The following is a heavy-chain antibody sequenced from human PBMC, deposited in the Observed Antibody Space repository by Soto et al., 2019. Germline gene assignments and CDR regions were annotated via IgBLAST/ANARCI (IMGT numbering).Heavy chain of an antibody. V-gene: IGHV3-7*05. Sequence: GGSLRLSCAASGFMFGSSWMTWVRQAPGKGPEYVASINEDGSDTYFLGSVKGRFIIFRDNARNLLYLEMNILRAEDSAVYFCAKDEPYASYEYWGRGTLVTVSS. CDR3: AKDEPYASYEY. CDR1: GFMFGSSW. CDR2: INEDGSDT. D-gene: IGHD2-2*01. J-gene: IGHJ4*02.